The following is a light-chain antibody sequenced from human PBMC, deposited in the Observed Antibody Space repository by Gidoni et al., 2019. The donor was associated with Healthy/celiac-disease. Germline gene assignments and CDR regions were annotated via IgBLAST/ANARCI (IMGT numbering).Light chain of an antibody. CDR3: LLSWRV. CDR1: TGAVPSGHY. CDR2: DTS. V-gene: IGLV7-46*01. Sequence: QAVVTQESALNVYPGGTVTLTCGSSTGAVPSGHYPYWFQQKPGQAPRTLIYDTSNKHSCTPARFSGSLLGVKAALTLSGALPENVAEYSCLLSWRVFGTGTKVTVL. J-gene: IGLJ1*01.